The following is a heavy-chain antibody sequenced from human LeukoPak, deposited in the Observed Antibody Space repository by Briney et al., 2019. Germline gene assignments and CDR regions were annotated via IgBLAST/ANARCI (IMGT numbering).Heavy chain of an antibody. J-gene: IGHJ6*02. Sequence: ASVKVSCKTSVYTFTSDGISWVRQAPGQGLEWMGWIGTYKGNTNYAQMFQGRVTMTTDTSTSTAYMELKNLRSDDTAVYYCARTPGMVVVKTFYCMDVWGQGTTVTVSS. D-gene: IGHD3-22*01. V-gene: IGHV1-18*01. CDR3: ARTPGMVVVKTFYCMDV. CDR2: IGTYKGNT. CDR1: VYTFTSDG.